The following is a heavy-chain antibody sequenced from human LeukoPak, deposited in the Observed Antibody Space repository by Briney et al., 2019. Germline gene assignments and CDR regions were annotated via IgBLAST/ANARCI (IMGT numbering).Heavy chain of an antibody. V-gene: IGHV3-15*01. J-gene: IGHJ5*02. Sequence: PGGSLRLSCAASGFTFSNAWMSWVRQAPGKGLEWVGRIKSKTDGGTTDYAAPVKGRFTISRDDSKNTLYLQMNSLKTEDTAVYYCTTDGSILTGYYTEDWFDPWGQGTLVTVSS. CDR3: TTDGSILTGYYTEDWFDP. D-gene: IGHD3-9*01. CDR1: GFTFSNAW. CDR2: IKSKTDGGTT.